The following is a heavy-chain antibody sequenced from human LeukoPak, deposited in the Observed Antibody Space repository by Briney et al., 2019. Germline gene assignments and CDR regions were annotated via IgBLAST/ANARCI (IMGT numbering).Heavy chain of an antibody. CDR3: ARVAAKTVDY. CDR1: GGSIGRSSYY. Sequence: SETLSLTCTVSGGSIGRSSYYWGWIRQPPGKGLEWIGNIYYSGSTNYSPSLKSRVTISIDMSKDQFSLKLSSVTAADTAVYYCARVAAKTVDYWGQGTLVTVSP. CDR2: IYYSGST. D-gene: IGHD2-15*01. V-gene: IGHV4-39*07. J-gene: IGHJ4*02.